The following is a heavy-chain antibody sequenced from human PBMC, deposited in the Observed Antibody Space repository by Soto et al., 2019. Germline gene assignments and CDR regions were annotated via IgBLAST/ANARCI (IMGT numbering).Heavy chain of an antibody. CDR1: GFTFSNYA. J-gene: IGHJ5*01. Sequence: GGSLRLSCAASGFTFSNYAMSWFRQAPGKGLEWASAISGSGGSTYYADSVKGRFTISRDNAKNSLYLQMNSLRAEDMAVYYCAKYIGYHFDSWGQGTPVTVSS. CDR2: ISGSGGST. V-gene: IGHV3-23*01. D-gene: IGHD5-12*01. CDR3: AKYIGYHFDS.